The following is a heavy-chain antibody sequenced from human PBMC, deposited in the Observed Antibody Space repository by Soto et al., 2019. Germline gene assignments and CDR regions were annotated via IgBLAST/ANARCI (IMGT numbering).Heavy chain of an antibody. J-gene: IGHJ5*02. Sequence: PSETLSLTCTVSGGSISSGDYYWSWIRQPPGKGLEWIGYIYYSGSTYYNPSLKSRVTISVDTSKNQFFLKLSSVTAADTAVYYCARHLHYYDTRGSRKEGGFDPWGQGTLVTVSS. D-gene: IGHD3-22*01. CDR1: GGSISSGDYY. CDR2: IYYSGST. V-gene: IGHV4-30-4*01. CDR3: ARHLHYYDTRGSRKEGGFDP.